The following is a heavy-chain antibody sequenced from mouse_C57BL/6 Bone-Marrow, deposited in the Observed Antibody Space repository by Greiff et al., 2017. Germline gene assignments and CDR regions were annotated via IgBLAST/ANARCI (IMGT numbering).Heavy chain of an antibody. V-gene: IGHV6-6*01. CDR1: GFTFSDAW. CDR2: IRNKANNHAT. CDR3: TRGSEDYAMDY. J-gene: IGHJ4*01. Sequence: EVKVVESGGGLVQPGGSMKLSCAASGFTFSDAWMDWVRQSPEKGLEWVAEIRNKANNHATYYAESVKGRFTISRDDSKSSVYLQMNSLRAEDTGIYYCTRGSEDYAMDYWGQGTSVTVSS.